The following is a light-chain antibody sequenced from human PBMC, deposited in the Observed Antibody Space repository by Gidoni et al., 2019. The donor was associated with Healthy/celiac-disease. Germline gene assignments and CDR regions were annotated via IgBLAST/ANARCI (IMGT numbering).Light chain of an antibody. J-gene: IGKJ2*01. V-gene: IGKV1-39*01. CDR3: QQSYSTLDT. CDR1: QSISSY. Sequence: DIQMTQSPSSLSASVGDRVTITCRASQSISSYLNWYQQKPGKAPKLLIYAASSLQSGFPSRFSGSGPGTDFTLTISSLQPEDFATYYCQQSYSTLDTFGQGTKLEIK. CDR2: AAS.